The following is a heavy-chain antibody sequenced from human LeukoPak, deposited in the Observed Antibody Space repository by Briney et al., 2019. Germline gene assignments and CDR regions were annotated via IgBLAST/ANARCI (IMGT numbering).Heavy chain of an antibody. CDR1: GYTLTELS. J-gene: IGHJ6*02. Sequence: ASVKVSCKVSGYTLTELSMHWVRQAPGQGLEWMGRINPNSGGTNYAQKFQGRVTMTRDTSISTAYMELRSLRSDDTAVYYCARDIVLMVYADDYYYYGMDVWGQGTTVTVSS. CDR3: ARDIVLMVYADDYYYYGMDV. D-gene: IGHD2-8*01. V-gene: IGHV1-2*06. CDR2: INPNSGGT.